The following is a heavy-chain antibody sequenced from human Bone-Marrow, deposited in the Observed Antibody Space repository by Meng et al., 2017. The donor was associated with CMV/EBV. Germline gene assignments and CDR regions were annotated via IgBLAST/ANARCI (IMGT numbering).Heavy chain of an antibody. Sequence: SFNDYCVHWVRQAPGQGLQWMGWINPKSGGTDYAQKFQDRVSMTRDMSTSTAYMELRGLRSDDTAMYYCAKTLYDVVVIPTTSPLDWWGQGTLVTVSS. V-gene: IGHV1-2*02. CDR3: AKTLYDVVVIPTTSPLDW. CDR1: SFNDYC. J-gene: IGHJ4*02. CDR2: INPKSGGT. D-gene: IGHD2-21*01.